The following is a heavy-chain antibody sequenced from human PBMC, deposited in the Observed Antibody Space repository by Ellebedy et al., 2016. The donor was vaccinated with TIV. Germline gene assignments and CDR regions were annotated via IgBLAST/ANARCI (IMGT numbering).Heavy chain of an antibody. CDR3: AKDLPNWANDY. Sequence: GESLKISCEGSGFAFHENAMNWVRQAPGRGLEWVAYVNPTNVKFYADSVKGRFTISRDNAKNSVYLQMNSLRVDDTAVYYCAKDLPNWANDYWGQGVLVTVSS. V-gene: IGHV3-69-1*02. CDR1: GFAFHENA. D-gene: IGHD2-8*01. J-gene: IGHJ4*02. CDR2: VNPTNVK.